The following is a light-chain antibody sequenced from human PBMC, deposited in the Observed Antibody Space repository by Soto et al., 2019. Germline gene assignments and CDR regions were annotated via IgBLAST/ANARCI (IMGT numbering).Light chain of an antibody. CDR2: RAS. CDR3: PQHACPLNT. Sequence: VMTLSPATLSMHQGERAILSCRASQSVFSNVAWYQQRPGQAPRLLIYRASPRATGIPARFSGSGSGTEFILTISGLEPEESGIYHCPQHACPLNTFGQGTKVDI. CDR1: QSVFSN. J-gene: IGKJ1*01. V-gene: IGKV3-15*01.